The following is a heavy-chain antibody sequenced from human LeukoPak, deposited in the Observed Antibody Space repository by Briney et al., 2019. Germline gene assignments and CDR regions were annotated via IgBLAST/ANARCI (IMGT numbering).Heavy chain of an antibody. D-gene: IGHD2-2*01. CDR3: ARPARYCSSTSCYRPYYYYYYMDV. CDR2: ISSSGST. J-gene: IGHJ6*03. V-gene: IGHV4-61*02. CDR1: GDSISSGDYY. Sequence: PSETLSLTCTVSGDSISSGDYYWSWIRQPAGKGLEWIGRISSSGSTNYNPSLKSRVTISVDTSKNQFSLKLSSVTAADTAVYYCARPARYCSSTSCYRPYYYYYYMDVWGKGTTVTISS.